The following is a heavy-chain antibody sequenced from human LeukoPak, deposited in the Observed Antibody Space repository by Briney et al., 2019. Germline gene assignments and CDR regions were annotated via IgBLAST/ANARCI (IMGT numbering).Heavy chain of an antibody. CDR3: ARIYCSSTSCYRYSNWFDP. D-gene: IGHD2-2*02. CDR1: GYTFTSYY. J-gene: IGHJ5*02. CDR2: INPSGGST. Sequence: GASVKVSCKASGYTFTSYYMHWVRQAPGQGLEWMGIINPSGGSTSYAQKFQGRVTMTRDTSTSTVYMELSSLRSEDTAVYYCARIYCSSTSCYRYSNWFDPWGQGTLVTVSS. V-gene: IGHV1-46*01.